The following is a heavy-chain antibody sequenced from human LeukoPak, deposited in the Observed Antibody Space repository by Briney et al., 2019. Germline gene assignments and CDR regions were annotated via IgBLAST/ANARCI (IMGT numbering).Heavy chain of an antibody. CDR3: ARRVGGSSPRGYFDS. J-gene: IGHJ4*02. V-gene: IGHV5-51*01. D-gene: IGHD2-2*01. CDR2: IYPGDSDT. Sequence: GESLKISCKGSGYSFTSYWIGWVRQMPGKGLEWMGIIYPGDSDTRYSPSLQGQVTISADKSISTAYLQWSSLKASDTAMYYCARRVGGSSPRGYFDSWGQGTLVTVSS. CDR1: GYSFTSYW.